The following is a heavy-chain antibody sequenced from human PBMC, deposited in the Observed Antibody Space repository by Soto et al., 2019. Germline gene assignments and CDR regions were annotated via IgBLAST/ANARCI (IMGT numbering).Heavy chain of an antibody. Sequence: QVQLVQPGAEVKKPGSSVKVSCKASGGTFSSYAISWVRQAPGQGLEWMGGIIPIFGTANYAQKFQGRVTITADESTSTAYIELSSLRSEDTAVYYCARAWGRGARFIAVADYFDYWGQGTLVTVSS. CDR3: ARAWGRGARFIAVADYFDY. J-gene: IGHJ4*02. CDR2: IIPIFGTA. V-gene: IGHV1-69*01. CDR1: GGTFSSYA. D-gene: IGHD6-19*01.